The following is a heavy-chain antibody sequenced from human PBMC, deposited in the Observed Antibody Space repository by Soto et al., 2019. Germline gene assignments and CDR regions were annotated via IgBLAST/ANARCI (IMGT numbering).Heavy chain of an antibody. CDR1: VFTFNNYA. Sequence: AGWSLRLSCASSVFTFNNYAMRWVRQAPGKGLEWVSAISANGQGIYYADSVKGRFIISRDSSKNTVFLHMDSLTAEDTAVYYCAKDRNYPRDQFHNWGQGTLVTVSS. D-gene: IGHD1-7*01. CDR3: AKDRNYPRDQFHN. J-gene: IGHJ4*02. CDR2: ISANGQGI. V-gene: IGHV3-23*01.